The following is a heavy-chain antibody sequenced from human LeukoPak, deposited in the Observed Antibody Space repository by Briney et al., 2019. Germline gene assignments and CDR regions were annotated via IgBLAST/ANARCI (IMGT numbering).Heavy chain of an antibody. CDR3: ARACDFWSGYQNNWFDP. Sequence: SVKVSCKASGGTFSSYAISWVRQAPGQGLEWMGGIIPIFGTANYAQKFQGRVTITADESTSTAYMELSSLRSEDTAVYYCARACDFWSGYQNNWFDPWGQGTLVTVSS. D-gene: IGHD3-3*01. CDR1: GGTFSSYA. CDR2: IIPIFGTA. J-gene: IGHJ5*02. V-gene: IGHV1-69*13.